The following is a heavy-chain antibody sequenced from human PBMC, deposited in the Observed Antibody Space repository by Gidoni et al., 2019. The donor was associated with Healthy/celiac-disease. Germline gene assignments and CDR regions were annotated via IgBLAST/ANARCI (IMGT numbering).Heavy chain of an antibody. V-gene: IGHV4-34*01. D-gene: IGHD2-15*01. CDR2: INHSGST. CDR3: ARRAHIVVVVAATNWFDP. J-gene: IGHJ5*02. Sequence: QVQLQQWGAGLLKPSETLSLTCAVYGGSFSGYSWSWIRQPPGKGLEWIGEINHSGSTNYNPSLKSRVTISVDTSKNQFSLKLSSVTAADTAVYYCARRAHIVVVVAATNWFDPWGQGTLVTVSS. CDR1: GGSFSGYS.